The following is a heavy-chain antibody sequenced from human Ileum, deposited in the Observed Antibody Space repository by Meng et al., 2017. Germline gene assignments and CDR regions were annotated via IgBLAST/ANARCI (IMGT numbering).Heavy chain of an antibody. D-gene: IGHD5-12*01. V-gene: IGHV4-4*07. J-gene: IGHJ5*01. CDR3: AKGLGSDYDYNWFDS. CDR1: GASISNYY. Sequence: QVQLQGSGPRLVRPSETRSPTCTVSGASISNYYWNWIRQPAGKGLEWIGRVHSIGNTRYNPSLESRITMSIDTSENQFSLLLSSVTAADTAVYYCAKGLGSDYDYNWFDSWGQGTLVTVSS. CDR2: VHSIGNT.